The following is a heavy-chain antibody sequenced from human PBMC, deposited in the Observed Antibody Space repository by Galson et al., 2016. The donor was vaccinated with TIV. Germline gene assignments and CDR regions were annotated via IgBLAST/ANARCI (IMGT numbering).Heavy chain of an antibody. D-gene: IGHD2-15*01. J-gene: IGHJ4*02. Sequence: SLRLSCAASGFTFSDYAMNWVRQAPGRGLEWVAAISYDGRKKYFADSLKGRITISRDNSKNTLNLQMNGLGADDTAVYSCAKELVASRRVDEIGTAATSFDFWGQGTLVTVSS. V-gene: IGHV3-30*18. CDR1: GFTFSDYA. CDR3: AKELVASRRVDEIGTAATSFDF. CDR2: ISYDGRKK.